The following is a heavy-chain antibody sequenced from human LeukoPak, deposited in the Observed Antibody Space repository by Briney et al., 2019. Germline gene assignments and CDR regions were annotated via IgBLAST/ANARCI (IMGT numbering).Heavy chain of an antibody. J-gene: IGHJ4*02. Sequence: SVKVSCKASGGTFSSYAISWVRQAPGQGLEWMGGIIPIFGTANYAQKFQGRVTITADESTSTAYMELSSPRSEDTAVYYCARDTLPYYYDSSGYSWGQGTLVTVSS. V-gene: IGHV1-69*13. CDR3: ARDTLPYYYDSSGYS. CDR2: IIPIFGTA. CDR1: GGTFSSYA. D-gene: IGHD3-22*01.